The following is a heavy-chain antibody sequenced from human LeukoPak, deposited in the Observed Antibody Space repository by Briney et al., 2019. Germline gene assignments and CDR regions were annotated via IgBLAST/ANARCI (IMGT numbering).Heavy chain of an antibody. Sequence: GASVKVSCKASGYTFTSYDINWVRQATGQGLEWMGIINPSGGSTSYAQKFQGRVTMTRDTSTSTVYMELSSLRSEDTAVYYCARDRPIAAAGTRWFDPWGQRTLVTVSS. J-gene: IGHJ5*02. CDR3: ARDRPIAAAGTRWFDP. CDR1: GYTFTSYD. CDR2: INPSGGST. D-gene: IGHD6-13*01. V-gene: IGHV1-46*01.